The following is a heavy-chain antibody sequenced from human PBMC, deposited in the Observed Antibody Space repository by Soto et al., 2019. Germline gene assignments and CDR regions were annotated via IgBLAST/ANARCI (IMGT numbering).Heavy chain of an antibody. CDR2: VTTKSYGXXX. V-gene: IGHV3-15*07. CDR1: GFTFIDSW. J-gene: IGHJ5*02. Sequence: GGSLRLSCAASGFTFIDSWLNWVRQAPVKGLELVGHVTTKSYGXXXEYAAFVXXRFSISIDDSXNTLFXQMTSLETDDTAMYYCTTLGPSWAQGTLVTVSS. CDR3: TTLGPS.